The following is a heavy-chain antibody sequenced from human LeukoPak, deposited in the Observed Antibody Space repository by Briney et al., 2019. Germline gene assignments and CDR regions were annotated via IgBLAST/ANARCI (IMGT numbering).Heavy chain of an antibody. V-gene: IGHV4-59*01. D-gene: IGHD2-15*01. CDR2: IYYSGST. CDR3: ARGGNCSGGSCYSNRGWFDP. CDR1: GGSISNYY. J-gene: IGHJ5*02. Sequence: SETLSLTCIVSGGSISNYYWSWIRQPPGKGLEYIGYIYYSGSTSYNPSLKSRVTISVDMSKNQFSLKLSSVTAADTAVYYCARGGNCSGGSCYSNRGWFDPWGQGTLVTVSS.